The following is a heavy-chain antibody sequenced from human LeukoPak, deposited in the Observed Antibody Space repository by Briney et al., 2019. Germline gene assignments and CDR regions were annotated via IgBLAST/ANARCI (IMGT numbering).Heavy chain of an antibody. D-gene: IGHD5-18*01. CDR3: ARDYQGGYGDKTVDY. Sequence: PSETLSLTCTVSGGSISSSSYYWGWIRQPPGKGLEWIGSIYYSGSTNYNPSLKSRVTISVDTSKNQFSLKLSSVTAADTAVYYCARDYQGGYGDKTVDYWGQGTLVTVSS. CDR1: GGSISSSSYY. J-gene: IGHJ4*02. V-gene: IGHV4-39*07. CDR2: IYYSGST.